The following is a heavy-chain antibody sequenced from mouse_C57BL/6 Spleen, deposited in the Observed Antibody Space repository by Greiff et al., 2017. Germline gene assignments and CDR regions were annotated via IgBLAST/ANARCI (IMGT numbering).Heavy chain of an antibody. V-gene: IGHV5-6*01. J-gene: IGHJ1*03. D-gene: IGHD1-1*01. CDR2: ISSGGSYT. Sequence: EVQGVESGGDLVKPGGSLKLSCAASGFTFSSYGMSWVRQTPDKRLEWVATISSGGSYTYYPDSVKGRFTISRDNAKNTLYLQMSSLKSEDTAMYYCARGYYGSRNWYFDVWGTGTTVTVSS. CDR1: GFTFSSYG. CDR3: ARGYYGSRNWYFDV.